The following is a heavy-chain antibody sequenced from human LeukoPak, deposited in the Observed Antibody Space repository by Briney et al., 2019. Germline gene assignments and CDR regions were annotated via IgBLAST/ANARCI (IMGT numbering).Heavy chain of an antibody. J-gene: IGHJ4*02. CDR2: TRDDRSKN. CDR3: ANGDCRGGRCSSGAY. CDR1: GFNFRNYG. V-gene: IGHV3-30*02. D-gene: IGHD2-15*01. Sequence: GRSLRLSCAASGFNFRNYGMHWVRQAPGKGLEWVAYTRDDRSKNSYGDSVKGRFTISRNNSKSTLYLQMNSLRGEDTAVYYCANGDCRGGRCSSGAYWGQGSLVTVCS.